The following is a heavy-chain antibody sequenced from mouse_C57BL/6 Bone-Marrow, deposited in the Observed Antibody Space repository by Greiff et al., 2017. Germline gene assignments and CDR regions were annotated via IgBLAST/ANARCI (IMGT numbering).Heavy chain of an antibody. CDR1: GYTFTSYW. J-gene: IGHJ2*01. CDR2: IYPGSGST. D-gene: IGHD1-1*01. CDR3: ARDYGSSYEGFDY. Sequence: VQLQQPGAELVKPGASVKMSCKASGYTFTSYWITWVKQRPGQGLEWIGDIYPGSGSTNYNEKFKSKATLTVDTSSSTAYMQLSSLTSEDSAVYYCARDYGSSYEGFDYWGQGTTRTVSS. V-gene: IGHV1-55*01.